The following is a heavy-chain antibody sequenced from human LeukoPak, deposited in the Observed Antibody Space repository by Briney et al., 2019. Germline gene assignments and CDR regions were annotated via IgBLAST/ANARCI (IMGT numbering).Heavy chain of an antibody. CDR2: IIPIFGTA. D-gene: IGHD3-10*01. CDR1: GGTFSSYA. J-gene: IGHJ3*02. V-gene: IGHV1-69*06. Sequence: SVKVSCKASGGTFSSYAVSWVRQAPGQGLEWMGGIIPIFGTANYAQKFQGRVTITADKSTSTAYMELSSLRSEDTAVYYCARDLPFDGSGTYFPFDIWGQGTMVTVSS. CDR3: ARDLPFDGSGTYFPFDI.